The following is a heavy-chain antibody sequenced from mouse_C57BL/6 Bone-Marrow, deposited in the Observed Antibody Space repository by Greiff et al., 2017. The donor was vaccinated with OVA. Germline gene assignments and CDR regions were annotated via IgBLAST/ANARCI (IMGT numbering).Heavy chain of an antibody. CDR3: ARRGYGPAWFAY. CDR2: ISSGGSYT. V-gene: IGHV5-6*02. D-gene: IGHD1-2*01. J-gene: IGHJ3*01. CDR1: GFTFSSYG. Sequence: EVMLVESGGDLVKPGGSLKLSCAASGFTFSSYGMSWVRQTPDKRLEWVATISSGGSYTYYPDSVKGRFTISRDNAKNTLYLQMSSLKSEDTAMYYCARRGYGPAWFAYWGQGTLVTVSA.